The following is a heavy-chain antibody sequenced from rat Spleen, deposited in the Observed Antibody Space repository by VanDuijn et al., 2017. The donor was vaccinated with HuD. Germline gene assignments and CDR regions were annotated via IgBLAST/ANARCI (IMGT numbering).Heavy chain of an antibody. CDR1: GFTFSNYY. D-gene: IGHD1-12*02. CDR2: ISTSGGNT. CDR3: ARQTDYFYDGTYYFDY. Sequence: EVQLVESGGGLVQPGRSMKLSCAASGFTFSNYYMAWVRQAPKKGLEWVASISTSGGNTYYRDSVKGRFTISRDNAKSTLYLQMNSLRSEDTATYYCARQTDYFYDGTYYFDYWGQGVMVTVSS. J-gene: IGHJ2*01. V-gene: IGHV5-25*01.